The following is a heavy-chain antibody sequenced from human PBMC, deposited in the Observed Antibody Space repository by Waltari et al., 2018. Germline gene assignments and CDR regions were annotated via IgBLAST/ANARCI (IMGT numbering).Heavy chain of an antibody. D-gene: IGHD3-22*01. CDR3: ARGDDSSGYYFDY. CDR1: GYTFTGYY. V-gene: IGHV1-2*02. Sequence: QVQLVQSGAEVKKPGASVKVSCKASGYTFTGYYMHWVRQAPGQGLEWMGWINPNSGGTNYAQKVQGRVTMTRDTSISTAYMELSRLRSDDTAVYYCARGDDSSGYYFDYWGQGTLVTVSS. J-gene: IGHJ4*02. CDR2: INPNSGGT.